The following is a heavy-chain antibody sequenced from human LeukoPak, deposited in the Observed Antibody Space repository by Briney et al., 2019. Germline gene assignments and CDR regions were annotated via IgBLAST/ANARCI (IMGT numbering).Heavy chain of an antibody. D-gene: IGHD3-16*01. J-gene: IGHJ6*03. Sequence: SETLSLTCTVSGGSISSSSYYWGWIRQPPGKGLEWIGSIYYSGSTYYNPSLKSRVTISVDTSKNRFSLKLSSVTAADTAVYYCARDGDYYYYMDVWGKGTTVTVSS. CDR2: IYYSGST. CDR1: GGSISSSSYY. V-gene: IGHV4-39*07. CDR3: ARDGDYYYYMDV.